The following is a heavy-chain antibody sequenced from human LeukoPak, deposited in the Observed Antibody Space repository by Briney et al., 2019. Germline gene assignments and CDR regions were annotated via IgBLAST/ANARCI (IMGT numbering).Heavy chain of an antibody. CDR3: ARDLDYYDSSGYFGY. CDR1: GGTFSSYA. V-gene: IGHV1-69*13. Sequence: ASVKVSCKASGGTFSSYAISWVRQAPGQGLEWMGGIIPIFCTANYAQKFQGRVTITADESTSTAYMELSSLRSEDTAVYYCARDLDYYDSSGYFGYWGQGTLVTVSS. J-gene: IGHJ4*02. D-gene: IGHD3-22*01. CDR2: IIPIFCTA.